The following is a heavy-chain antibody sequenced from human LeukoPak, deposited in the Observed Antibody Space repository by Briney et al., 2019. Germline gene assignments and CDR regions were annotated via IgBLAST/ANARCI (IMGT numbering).Heavy chain of an antibody. CDR1: GFTFSSXW. Sequence: GGSLRLSCAASGFTFSSXWMHWVRQAPGKGLVWVSRINSDGSGTRYADSVKGRFTISRDNAKNTLYLQMNSLRAEDTAVYYCTRDQRGSDYWFDPWGQGTLVTVSS. V-gene: IGHV3-74*01. D-gene: IGHD1-26*01. CDR3: TRDQRGSDYWFDP. CDR2: INSDGSGT. J-gene: IGHJ5*02.